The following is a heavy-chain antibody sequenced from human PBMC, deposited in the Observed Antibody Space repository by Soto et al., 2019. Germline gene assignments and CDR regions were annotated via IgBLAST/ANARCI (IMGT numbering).Heavy chain of an antibody. Sequence: GGSLRLSCAASGFTFASFGMHWVRQAPGEGLEWVAIISNNGDYESYADSVKGRFTISRDNSNNTLSLQLNSLRTEDTAMYYCAKVFAGSYSNFFDFWGPGTPVTVSS. CDR1: GFTFASFG. J-gene: IGHJ4*02. D-gene: IGHD4-4*01. V-gene: IGHV3-30*18. CDR3: AKVFAGSYSNFFDF. CDR2: ISNNGDYE.